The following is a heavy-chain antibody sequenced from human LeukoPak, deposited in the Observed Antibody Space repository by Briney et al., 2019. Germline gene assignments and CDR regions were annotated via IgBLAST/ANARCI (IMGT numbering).Heavy chain of an antibody. V-gene: IGHV4-4*07. D-gene: IGHD2-2*01. J-gene: IGHJ5*02. CDR1: GGSISSDY. Sequence: SETLSLTCNVSGGSISSDYWNWIRQPAGKGLEWIGRIYTSGSTNYNPSLKSRVTMSVDTSKNQFSLRLSSVTAADTAVYYCARGGFCISTSCQPWFDHWGQGTLVTVSS. CDR2: IYTSGST. CDR3: ARGGFCISTSCQPWFDH.